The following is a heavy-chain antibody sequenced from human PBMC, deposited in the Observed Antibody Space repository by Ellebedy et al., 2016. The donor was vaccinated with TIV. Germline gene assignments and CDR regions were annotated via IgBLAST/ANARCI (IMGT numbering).Heavy chain of an antibody. J-gene: IGHJ4*02. Sequence: PGGSLRLSCAASGFTVSSNYMSWVRQAPGKGLEWVSVIYSGGSTYYADSVKGRFTISRDNSKNTMDLQMNSLRDDDTAVYYCAKGNGDYSFADWGQGTLVIVSS. D-gene: IGHD4-17*01. CDR3: AKGNGDYSFAD. V-gene: IGHV3-66*01. CDR1: GFTVSSNY. CDR2: IYSGGST.